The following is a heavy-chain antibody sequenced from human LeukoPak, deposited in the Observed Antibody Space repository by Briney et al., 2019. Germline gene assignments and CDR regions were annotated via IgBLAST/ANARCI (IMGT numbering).Heavy chain of an antibody. Sequence: ASVKVSCKASGYTFTNYDVNWVRQATGQGLEWMGWMNPNSGNTGYAQKFQGRVTMTRNTSISTAYMELSSLRSEDMAVYYCARYSSWYNWFDPWGQGALVTVSS. CDR3: ARYSSWYNWFDP. D-gene: IGHD6-13*01. J-gene: IGHJ5*02. CDR2: MNPNSGNT. CDR1: GYTFTNYD. V-gene: IGHV1-8*01.